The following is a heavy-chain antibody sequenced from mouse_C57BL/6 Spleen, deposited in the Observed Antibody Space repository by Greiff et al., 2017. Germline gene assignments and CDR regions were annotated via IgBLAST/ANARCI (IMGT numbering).Heavy chain of an antibody. CDR1: GFNIKDDY. D-gene: IGHD1-1*01. Sequence: EVKLQESGAELVRPGASVKLSCTASGFNIKDDYMHWVKQRPEQGLEWIGWIDPENGDTEYASKFQGKATITADTSSNTAYLQLSSLTSEDTAVYYCTTSSLYGSSLGFAYWGQGTLVTVSA. J-gene: IGHJ3*01. CDR2: IDPENGDT. V-gene: IGHV14-4*01. CDR3: TTSSLYGSSLGFAY.